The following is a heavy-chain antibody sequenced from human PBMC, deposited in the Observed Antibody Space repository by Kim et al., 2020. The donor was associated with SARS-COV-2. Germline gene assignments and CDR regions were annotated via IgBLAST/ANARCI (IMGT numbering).Heavy chain of an antibody. V-gene: IGHV3-30-3*01. J-gene: IGHJ6*02. CDR2: ISYDGSNK. D-gene: IGHD3-9*01. CDR3: ARVLLTGSRYYYYGMDV. CDR1: GFTFSSYA. Sequence: GGSLRLSCAASGFTFSSYAMHWVRQAPGKGLEWVAVISYDGSNKYYADSVKGRFTISRDNSKNTLYLQMNSLRAEDTAVYYCARVLLTGSRYYYYGMDVWGQGTTVTVSS.